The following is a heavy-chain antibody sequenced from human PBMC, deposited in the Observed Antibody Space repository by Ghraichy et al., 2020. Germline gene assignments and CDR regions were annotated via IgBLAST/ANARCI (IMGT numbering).Heavy chain of an antibody. CDR1: GGSISSYY. J-gene: IGHJ1*01. CDR2: IYYSGST. V-gene: IGHV4-59*01. Sequence: SQTLSLTCTVSGGSISSYYWSWIRQPPGKGLEWIGYIYYSGSTNYNPSLKSRVTISVDTSKNQFSLKLSSVTAADTAVYYCAKVISGWYLTEYFQHWGQGTLVTVSS. D-gene: IGHD6-19*01. CDR3: AKVISGWYLTEYFQH.